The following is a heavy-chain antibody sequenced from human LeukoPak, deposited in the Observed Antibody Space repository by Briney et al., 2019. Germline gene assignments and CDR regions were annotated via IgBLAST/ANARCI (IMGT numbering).Heavy chain of an antibody. CDR3: AKVEGYCGGGTCYRYFDS. J-gene: IGHJ4*02. V-gene: IGHV3-23*01. CDR2: ISTDSTYA. Sequence: GGSLRLSCAASGFTFSSYPMSWVRQAPGKGLEWVSIISTDSTYAFYAHSVKGRFTISRDNSKDTLYLQMSSLRVEDTAVYFCAKVEGYCGGGTCYRYFDSWGQGTLVTVSS. D-gene: IGHD2-15*01. CDR1: GFTFSSYP.